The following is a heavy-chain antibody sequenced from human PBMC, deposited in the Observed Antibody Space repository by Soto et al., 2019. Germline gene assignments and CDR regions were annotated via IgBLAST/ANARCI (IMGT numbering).Heavy chain of an antibody. D-gene: IGHD3-16*01. CDR1: GFTFSSYS. CDR2: ISSSSSTI. J-gene: IGHJ4*02. CDR3: ARDQGSWGKYDYAWGTN. V-gene: IGHV3-48*01. Sequence: EVQLVESGGGLVQPGGSLRLSCAASGFTFSSYSMNWVRQAPGKGLEWVSYISSSSSTIYYADSVKGRFTISRDNAKNSLYLQMNSLRAEDTAGYYCARDQGSWGKYDYAWGTNWGQGTMVTVSS.